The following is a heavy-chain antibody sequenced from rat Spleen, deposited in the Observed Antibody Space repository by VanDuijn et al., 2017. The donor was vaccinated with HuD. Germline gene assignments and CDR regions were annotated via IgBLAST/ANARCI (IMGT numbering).Heavy chain of an antibody. J-gene: IGHJ2*01. CDR2: IIYDSSRT. CDR1: GFDFNTYA. D-gene: IGHD1-10*01. V-gene: IGHV5-29*01. Sequence: EVQLVESGGGLVQPKGSLKLSCAASGFDFNTYAMSWVRQAPGKGLEWVAAIIYDSSRTYYRDSVKGRFTVSRDNAKSTLYLQMDSLRSEDTATYYCATRTTYFDYWGQGVMVTVSS. CDR3: ATRTTYFDY.